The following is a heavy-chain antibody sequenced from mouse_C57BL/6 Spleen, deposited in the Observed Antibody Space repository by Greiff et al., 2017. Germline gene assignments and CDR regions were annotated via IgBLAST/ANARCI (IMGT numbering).Heavy chain of an antibody. CDR3: ARNRGDYDGGGYFDY. D-gene: IGHD2-4*01. Sequence: QVQLQQSGPGLVQPSQSLSITCTVSGFSLTSYGVHWVRQSPGKGLEWLGVIWSGGSTDYNAAFISRLGISKDNSKSQVFFKMNSLQAYDTAIYYCARNRGDYDGGGYFDYWGQGTTLTVSS. CDR2: IWSGGST. J-gene: IGHJ2*01. CDR1: GFSLTSYG. V-gene: IGHV2-2*01.